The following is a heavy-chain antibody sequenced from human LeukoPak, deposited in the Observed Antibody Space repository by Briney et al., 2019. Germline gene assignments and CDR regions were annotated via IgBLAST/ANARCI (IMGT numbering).Heavy chain of an antibody. CDR1: GFTFSDYY. CDR3: ATTHYDFWSGRVNYYYMDV. J-gene: IGHJ6*03. CDR2: ISSSGSTI. D-gene: IGHD3-3*01. Sequence: GGSLRLSCAASGFTFSDYYMSWIRQAPGKGLEWVSYISSSGSTIYYADSVKGRFTISRDNAKNSLYLQMNSLRAEDTAVYYCATTHYDFWSGRVNYYYMDVRGKGTTVTVSS. V-gene: IGHV3-11*04.